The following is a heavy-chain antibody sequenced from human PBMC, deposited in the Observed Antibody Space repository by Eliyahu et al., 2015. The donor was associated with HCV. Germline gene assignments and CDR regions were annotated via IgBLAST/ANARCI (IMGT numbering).Heavy chain of an antibody. CDR1: EFTVGSYY. CDR3: AREGAPRTTLLGVGPTDV. CDR2: INRDGGT. D-gene: IGHD3-3*01. Sequence: EVQLVESGGGLVQPGGSLRLSCAASEFTVGSYYMSWVRQSPEKGLECVAVINRDGGTSYADSVKGRFTISRDNYMNTLYLQMNSLRAEDTALYYCAREGAPRTTLLGVGPTDVWGRGTTVTVSS. V-gene: IGHV3-66*01. J-gene: IGHJ6*02.